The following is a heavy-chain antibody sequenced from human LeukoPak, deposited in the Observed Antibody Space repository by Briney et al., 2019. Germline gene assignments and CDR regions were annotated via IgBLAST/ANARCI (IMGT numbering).Heavy chain of an antibody. J-gene: IGHJ4*02. D-gene: IGHD4-23*01. CDR2: MNPNSGNT. V-gene: IGHV1-8*01. CDR3: ARWDLVKFGPDY. CDR1: GYTFTSYD. Sequence: RASVKVSCKASGYTFTSYDINWVRQATGQGLEWMGWMNPNSGNTGYAQKFQGRVTMTRNTSISTAYMELSSLRSEDTAVYYCARWDLVKFGPDYWGQGTLVTVSS.